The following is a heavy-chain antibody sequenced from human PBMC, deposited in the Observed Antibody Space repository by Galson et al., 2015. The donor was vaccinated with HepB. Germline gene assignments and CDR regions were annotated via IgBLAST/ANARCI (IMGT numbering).Heavy chain of an antibody. V-gene: IGHV5-51*01. Sequence: QSGAEVKKPGESLKISCQGSGYTFKSYWIGWVRQMPGKGLEWMGSIYPGDSDTRYSPSFQGQVTFTVDKAISTAYLQWTSLKASDTAMYYCARAPRRVVSPALRQQISVTKSGAYDTWGQGTMVTVSS. J-gene: IGHJ3*01. CDR1: GYTFKSYW. CDR2: IYPGDSDT. CDR3: ARAPRRVVSPALRQQISVTKSGAYDT. D-gene: IGHD2-2*01.